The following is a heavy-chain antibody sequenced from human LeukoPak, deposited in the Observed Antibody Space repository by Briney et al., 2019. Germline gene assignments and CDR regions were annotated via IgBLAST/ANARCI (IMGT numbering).Heavy chain of an antibody. D-gene: IGHD3-22*01. CDR1: GFSFSSYS. Sequence: GGSLRLSCAASGFSFSSYSMNWVRQAPGKGLEWVSSLSSSSSYIYYADSVKGRLTISRDNPKNSLYLQINSLRAEDTAVYYCARGNYYDGYFDYWGQGTLVTVSS. J-gene: IGHJ4*02. CDR3: ARGNYYDGYFDY. CDR2: LSSSSSYI. V-gene: IGHV3-21*01.